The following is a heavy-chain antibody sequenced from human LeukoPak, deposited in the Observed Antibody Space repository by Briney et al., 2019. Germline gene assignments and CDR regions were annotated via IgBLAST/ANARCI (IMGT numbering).Heavy chain of an antibody. V-gene: IGHV4-61*02. CDR3: ARHHYQLSALDY. CDR1: GGSISSGDYY. D-gene: IGHD2-2*01. CDR2: THTSGST. J-gene: IGHJ4*02. Sequence: SQTLSLTCSVSGGSISSGDYYWSWIRQPAGKGLEWIGRTHTSGSTNYNPSLKSRVTISVDTSKNQFSLKLSSVTAADTAVYYCARHHYQLSALDYWGQGTLVTVSS.